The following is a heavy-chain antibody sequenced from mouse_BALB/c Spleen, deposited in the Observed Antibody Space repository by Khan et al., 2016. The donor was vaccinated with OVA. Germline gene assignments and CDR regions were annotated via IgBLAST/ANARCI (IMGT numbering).Heavy chain of an antibody. V-gene: IGHV1-77*01. CDR3: ERAGREVCAY. CDR1: GYTFTDYV. J-gene: IGHJ3*01. Sequence: QVQLKQSGPELVKPGASVKMSCKASGYTFTDYVMNWVKQRNGQGLEWIGQIYPGSDSTYYNEKFKGKATLTADRSSSTAYMQFSNLTSEDSAVYYCERAGREVCAYGGQGTLVTVAA. CDR2: IYPGSDST. D-gene: IGHD3-3*01.